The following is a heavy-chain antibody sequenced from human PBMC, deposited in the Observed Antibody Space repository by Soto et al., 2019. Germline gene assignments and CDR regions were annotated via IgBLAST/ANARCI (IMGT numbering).Heavy chain of an antibody. CDR3: AKDRTAYYYYYDMDV. Sequence: QVQLVESGGGVVQPGGSLRLSCAASGFTFSNYGMYWVRQAPGKGLEWVAVISYDGNNKYYADSVKGRFTISRDTSKNTLYLQMKSLRADDTAVYYCAKDRTAYYYYYDMDVWGQGTTVTVSS. J-gene: IGHJ6*02. CDR2: ISYDGNNK. V-gene: IGHV3-30*18. CDR1: GFTFSNYG.